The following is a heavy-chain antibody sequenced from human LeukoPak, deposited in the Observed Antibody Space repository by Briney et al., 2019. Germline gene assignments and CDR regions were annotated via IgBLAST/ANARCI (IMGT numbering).Heavy chain of an antibody. Sequence: SETLSLTCAVYGGSFSGYYWSWIRQPPGKGLEWIGEINHSGSTNYNPSLKSRVTISVDTSKNQFSLKLSSVTAADTAVYYCARGNILTGYCFDFWGQGALVTVSS. V-gene: IGHV4-34*01. CDR3: ARGNILTGYCFDF. CDR2: INHSGST. CDR1: GGSFSGYY. J-gene: IGHJ4*02. D-gene: IGHD3-9*01.